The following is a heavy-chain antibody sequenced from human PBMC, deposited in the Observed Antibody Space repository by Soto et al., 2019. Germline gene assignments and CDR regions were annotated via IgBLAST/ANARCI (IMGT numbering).Heavy chain of an antibody. CDR3: AGIQNNWFDP. CDR2: IKHDGSEV. J-gene: IGHJ5*02. V-gene: IGHV3-7*01. CDR1: GFTFSSSW. Sequence: EVQLVESGGGLVQPGGSLRLTCTASGFTFSSSWMAWVRQAPGKGLEWVGNIKHDGSEVYYLDSVRGRFTISRDSAWKSLYLQVNSLGAEDTAVYYCAGIQNNWFDPWGQGTLVAVS.